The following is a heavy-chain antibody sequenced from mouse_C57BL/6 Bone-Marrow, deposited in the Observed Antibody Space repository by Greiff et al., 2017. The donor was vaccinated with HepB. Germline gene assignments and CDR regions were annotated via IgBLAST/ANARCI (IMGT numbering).Heavy chain of an antibody. J-gene: IGHJ2*01. CDR2: IDPENGDT. CDR1: GFNIKDDY. Sequence: EVHLVESGAELVRPGASVKLSCTASGFNIKDDYMHWVKQRPEKGLEWIGWIDPENGDTEYASKFQGKATITADTSSNTAYLQLSSLTSEDTAVYYCTTYYYGFDYWGQGTTLTVSS. V-gene: IGHV14-4*01. D-gene: IGHD1-1*01. CDR3: TTYYYGFDY.